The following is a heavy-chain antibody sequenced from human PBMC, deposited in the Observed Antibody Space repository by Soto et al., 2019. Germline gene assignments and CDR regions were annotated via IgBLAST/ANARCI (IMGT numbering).Heavy chain of an antibody. CDR2: IKSKIDGGTT. J-gene: IGHJ4*02. CDR3: TTHYIEMATNYLYFDY. D-gene: IGHD5-12*01. Sequence: EVQLVESGGGSVKPGGSLRLSCAASGFTFNNAWMNWVRQAPGKGLEWVGRIKSKIDGGTTDYAAPVKGRLTISRDDSTNTLYLQMNRLKTEDTAVYFCTTHYIEMATNYLYFDYWGQGTLVTVSS. V-gene: IGHV3-15*07. CDR1: GFTFNNAW.